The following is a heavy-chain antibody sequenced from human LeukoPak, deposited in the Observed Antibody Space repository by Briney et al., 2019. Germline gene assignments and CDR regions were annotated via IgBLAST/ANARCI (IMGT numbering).Heavy chain of an antibody. CDR2: IYYSGST. CDR1: GGSISSYN. D-gene: IGHD6-13*01. V-gene: IGHV4-59*08. CDR3: ASLGIAAAGSYYYGMDV. J-gene: IGHJ6*02. Sequence: PSETLSLTCTVSGGSISSYNWSWIRQPPGKGLEWIGYIYYSGSTNYNPSLKSRVTISVDTSKNQFSLKLSSVTAADTAVYYCASLGIAAAGSYYYGMDVWGQGTTVTVSS.